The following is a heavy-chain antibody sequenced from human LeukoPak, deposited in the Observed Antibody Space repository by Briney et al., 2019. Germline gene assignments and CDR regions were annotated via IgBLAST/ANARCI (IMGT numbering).Heavy chain of an antibody. CDR1: GFTISSYH. D-gene: IGHD3-10*01. Sequence: PGGSLRLSCAASGFTISSYHMSWVRQAPGKGLEWVSVLYTGGKTSYAGAVRGRFTVSRDNSKNTLSHEMNSLRAEDTAVYYCARGALDTMVRGVTMGIDYWGQGTLVTVSS. CDR3: ARGALDTMVRGVTMGIDY. J-gene: IGHJ4*02. CDR2: LYTGGKT. V-gene: IGHV3-53*01.